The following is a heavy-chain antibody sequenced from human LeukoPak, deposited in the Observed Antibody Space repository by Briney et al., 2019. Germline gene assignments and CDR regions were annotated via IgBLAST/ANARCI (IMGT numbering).Heavy chain of an antibody. D-gene: IGHD5-18*01. CDR3: ARDKRGYSYGYAFDI. Sequence: SQTLSLTCAVSGGSSRSGDYFWSWIRQPPGKGLEWIGYIYYSGSTNYNPSLKSRVTISVDTSKNQFSLKLSSVTAADTAVYYCARDKRGYSYGYAFDIWGQGTMVTVSS. V-gene: IGHV4-61*08. CDR1: GGSSRSGDYF. J-gene: IGHJ3*02. CDR2: IYYSGST.